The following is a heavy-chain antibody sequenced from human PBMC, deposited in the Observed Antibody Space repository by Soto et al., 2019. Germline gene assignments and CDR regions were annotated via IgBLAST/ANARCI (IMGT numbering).Heavy chain of an antibody. CDR1: GFNFSRSS. Sequence: EVQVVESGGGLVEPGGSLRLSCAASGFNFSRSSMNWVRQAPGKGLEWVASISTSSNLIYYEDSVKGRLTVSTDKTNSSMYLKMISLRAEDTAIYSCARGMKSAVFYGMDLWCQATTVTVSS. CDR2: ISTSSNLI. J-gene: IGHJ6*02. D-gene: IGHD2-2*01. V-gene: IGHV3-21*01. CDR3: ARGMKSAVFYGMDL.